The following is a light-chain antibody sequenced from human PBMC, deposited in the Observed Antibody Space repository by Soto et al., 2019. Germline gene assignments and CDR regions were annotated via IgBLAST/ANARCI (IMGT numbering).Light chain of an antibody. CDR1: QSVSSY. J-gene: IGKJ5*01. V-gene: IGKV3-11*01. Sequence: EIVLTQSPVTMSLSPGESATLSCRASQSVSSYLAWYQQKPGQAPRLLIYDASNRATGIPARFSGGGSGTDFTLTIDNLEPEDFAIYYCQQRSKWPPITFGQGTRLEIK. CDR3: QQRSKWPPIT. CDR2: DAS.